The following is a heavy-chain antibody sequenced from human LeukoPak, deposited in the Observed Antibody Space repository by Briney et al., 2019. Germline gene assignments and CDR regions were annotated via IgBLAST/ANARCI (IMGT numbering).Heavy chain of an antibody. D-gene: IGHD2/OR15-2a*01. CDR3: AKSRTLLWASFDY. J-gene: IGHJ4*02. V-gene: IGHV3-23*01. Sequence: PGGSLRLSCAASGFTFSSYAMTWVRQAPGKGLEWVSGISGSGGSTYYADSVKGRFTISRDNSKNTLYLQINSLRAEDTAVYYCAKSRTLLWASFDYCGQGTLVTVSS. CDR1: GFTFSSYA. CDR2: ISGSGGST.